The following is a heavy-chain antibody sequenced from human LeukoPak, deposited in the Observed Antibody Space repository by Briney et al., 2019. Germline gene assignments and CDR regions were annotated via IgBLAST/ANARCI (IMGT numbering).Heavy chain of an antibody. D-gene: IGHD3-10*01. CDR1: GFTFISYS. CDR3: ARYYSGYAMDV. J-gene: IGHJ6*02. CDR2: ITSSSSTI. Sequence: GGSLRLSCAASGFTFISYSMNWVRQAPGKGLEWVSYITSSSSTIYYADSVKGRFTIPRDNAKNSLYLQMNSLRAEDTAVYYCARYYSGYAMDVWGQGTTVTVSS. V-gene: IGHV3-48*04.